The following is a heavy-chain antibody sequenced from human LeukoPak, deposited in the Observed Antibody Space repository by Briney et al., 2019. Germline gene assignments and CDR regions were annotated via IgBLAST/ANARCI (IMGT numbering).Heavy chain of an antibody. CDR1: GFTFSSYG. CDR3: AELGITMIGGV. V-gene: IGHV3-23*01. Sequence: GGTLRLSCAASGFTFSSYGMSWVRQAPGKGLEWVSAISGSGDRTYYADSVKGRFTISRDNAKNSLYLQMNSLRAEDTAVYYCAELGITMIGGVWGKGTTVTISS. J-gene: IGHJ6*04. CDR2: ISGSGDRT. D-gene: IGHD3-10*02.